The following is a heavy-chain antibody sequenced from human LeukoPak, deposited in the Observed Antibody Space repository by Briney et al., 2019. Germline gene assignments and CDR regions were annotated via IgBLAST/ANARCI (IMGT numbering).Heavy chain of an antibody. D-gene: IGHD2-21*01. Sequence: PGGSLRLSCAASGFTFSSYWMHWVRHAPGKGLVWVSRINSDGSSTSYADSVKGRFTISRDNAKNTLYLQMNSLRAEDTAVYYCARDRGTWQPIPWFDPWGQGTLVTVSS. CDR2: INSDGSST. J-gene: IGHJ5*02. V-gene: IGHV3-74*01. CDR3: ARDRGTWQPIPWFDP. CDR1: GFTFSSYW.